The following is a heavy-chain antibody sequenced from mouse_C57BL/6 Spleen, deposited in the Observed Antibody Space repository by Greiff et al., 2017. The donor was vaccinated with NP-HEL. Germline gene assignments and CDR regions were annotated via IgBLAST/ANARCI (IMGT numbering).Heavy chain of an antibody. Sequence: QVQLQQPGAELVMPGASVKLSCKASGYTFTSYWMHWVKQRPGQGLEWIGEIDPSDSYTNYNQKFKGKSTLTVDKSSSTAYMQLSSLTSEDSADYYCARVREGYFDYWGQGTTLTVSS. CDR2: IDPSDSYT. CDR3: ARVREGYFDY. V-gene: IGHV1-69*01. CDR1: GYTFTSYW. D-gene: IGHD1-1*01. J-gene: IGHJ2*01.